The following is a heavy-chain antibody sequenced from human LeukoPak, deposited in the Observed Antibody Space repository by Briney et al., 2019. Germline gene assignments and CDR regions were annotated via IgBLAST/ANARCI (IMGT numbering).Heavy chain of an antibody. Sequence: GGSLRLSCAASGFIFSSYGMHWVRQAPGKGLEWVAVISYDGSNKYYADSVKGRFTISRDNSKNTLYLQMNSLRVEDTAVYYCAKPSVPYSSGYPTLDYWGQGTLVTVSS. V-gene: IGHV3-30*18. J-gene: IGHJ4*02. CDR3: AKPSVPYSSGYPTLDY. D-gene: IGHD3-22*01. CDR2: ISYDGSNK. CDR1: GFIFSSYG.